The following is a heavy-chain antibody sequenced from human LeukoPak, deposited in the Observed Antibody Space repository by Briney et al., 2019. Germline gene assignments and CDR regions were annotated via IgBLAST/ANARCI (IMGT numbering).Heavy chain of an antibody. CDR1: GYSISSGYY. V-gene: IGHV4-38-2*01. Sequence: SETLSLTCAVPGYSISSGYYWGWIRQPPGKGLERIGSIYHSGSTYYNPSLKSRVTISVDTSKNQFSLKLSSVTAADTAVYYCARAGSAPYIFNWFDPWGQGTLVTVSS. J-gene: IGHJ5*02. D-gene: IGHD3-16*01. CDR3: ARAGSAPYIFNWFDP. CDR2: IYHSGST.